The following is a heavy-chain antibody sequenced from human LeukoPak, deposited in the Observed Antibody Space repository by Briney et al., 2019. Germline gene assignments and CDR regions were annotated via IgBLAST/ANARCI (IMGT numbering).Heavy chain of an antibody. V-gene: IGHV3-7*01. D-gene: IGHD1-26*01. CDR2: INEDGSEK. CDR1: GFSCSSYW. J-gene: IGHJ4*02. Sequence: QPGGSLRLXCSASGFSCSSYWMSWVRQAPGKGLEWVAHINEDGSEKYYVDSVKGRFFISRDNAAKSLSLQMNRLRDADTAVYYCARVSVGAPAFDYWGQGNLVTVSS. CDR3: ARVSVGAPAFDY.